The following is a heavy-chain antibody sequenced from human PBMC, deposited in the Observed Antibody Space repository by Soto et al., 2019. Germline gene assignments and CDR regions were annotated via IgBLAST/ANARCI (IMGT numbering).Heavy chain of an antibody. J-gene: IGHJ4*02. CDR1: GFTFSSYA. Sequence: EVQLLESGGGLVQPGGSLRLSCAASGFTFSSYAMSWVRQAPGKGLEWVSAINGGGGSTYYADSVKGRFTISRDNSKNTLYVQMNSLRAEDTAVYYCAKVGRPYYFDYWGQGTLVTVSS. V-gene: IGHV3-23*01. D-gene: IGHD1-1*01. CDR3: AKVGRPYYFDY. CDR2: INGGGGST.